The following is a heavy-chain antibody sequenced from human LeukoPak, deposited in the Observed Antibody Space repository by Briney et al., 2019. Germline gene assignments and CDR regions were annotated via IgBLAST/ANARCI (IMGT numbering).Heavy chain of an antibody. CDR1: GYTFIGYY. V-gene: IGHV1-2*02. CDR2: VNPNSGVT. Sequence: ASVKVSCKASGYTFIGYYIHWVRQAPGQGLEWMGSVNPNSGVTDYAQKSQGRITMTRDTSISTAYMELNRLTSDDTAVYYCARDTGFPFFDFWGHGALVTVSS. J-gene: IGHJ4*01. CDR3: ARDTGFPFFDF.